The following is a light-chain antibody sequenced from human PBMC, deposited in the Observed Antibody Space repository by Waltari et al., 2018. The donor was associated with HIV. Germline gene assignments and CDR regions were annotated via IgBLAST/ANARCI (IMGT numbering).Light chain of an antibody. CDR2: DSS. CDR3: QQYAESPRT. V-gene: IGKV3-20*01. CDR1: QSVSAGY. J-gene: IGKJ1*01. Sequence: IVLTQSPGTLSLSPGERATLSCRTSQSVSAGYIAWYQLKPGQPPTLLIYDSSKRATGIPDRFSGSGSGTDSTLTVSRLETEDFAVYFCQQYAESPRTFGQGTKVDVK.